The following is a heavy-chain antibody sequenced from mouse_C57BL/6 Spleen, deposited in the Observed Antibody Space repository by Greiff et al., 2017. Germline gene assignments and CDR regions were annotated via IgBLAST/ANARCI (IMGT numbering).Heavy chain of an antibody. CDR1: GYTFTSYW. CDR2: IDPNSGGT. J-gene: IGHJ4*01. D-gene: IGHD2-3*01. CDR3: ARCAVYDGYYGDYYAMDY. Sequence: VQLQQSGAELVKPGASVKLSCKASGYTFTSYWMHWVKQRPGRGLEWIGRIDPNSGGTKYNEKFKSKATLTVDKPSSTAYMQLSSLTSEDSAVYYCARCAVYDGYYGDYYAMDYWGQGTSVTVSS. V-gene: IGHV1-72*01.